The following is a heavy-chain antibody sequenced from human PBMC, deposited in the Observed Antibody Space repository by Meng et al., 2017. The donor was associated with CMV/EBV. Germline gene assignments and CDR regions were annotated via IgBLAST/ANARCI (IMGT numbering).Heavy chain of an antibody. V-gene: IGHV3-23*01. Sequence: GESLKISCVASGFTFSSYGMSWVRQAPGKGLEWVSAISGSGGGTLYADSVKGRFTLYRDNSKNMLYLQMNSLRAEDTAVYYCATETIFGVASYGMDVWGQGTTVTVSS. D-gene: IGHD3-3*01. CDR1: GFTFSSYG. CDR3: ATETIFGVASYGMDV. CDR2: ISGSGGGT. J-gene: IGHJ6*02.